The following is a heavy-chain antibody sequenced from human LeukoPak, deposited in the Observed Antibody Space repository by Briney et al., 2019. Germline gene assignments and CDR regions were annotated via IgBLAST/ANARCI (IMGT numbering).Heavy chain of an antibody. CDR3: ARDSAFYCSAGSCSSDY. J-gene: IGHJ4*02. D-gene: IGHD2-15*01. CDR2: ISSSSNYI. CDR1: GFTLSSYG. V-gene: IGHV3-21*01. Sequence: PGGSLRLSCAASGFTLSSYGMNWVRQAPGKGLEWVSSISSSSNYIYYADSVKGRFTISRDSAKNSLFLQMNSLRAEDTAVYYCARDSAFYCSAGSCSSDYWGQGTLVTVSS.